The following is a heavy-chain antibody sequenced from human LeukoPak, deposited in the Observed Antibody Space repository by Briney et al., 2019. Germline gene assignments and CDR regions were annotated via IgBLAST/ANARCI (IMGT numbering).Heavy chain of an antibody. CDR1: GFTSSSYA. Sequence: GGSLRLSCAASGFTSSSYAMHWVRQAPGKGLEWVAVISYDGSNKYYADSVKGRFTISRDNSKNTLYLQMNSLRAEDTAVYYCARDPSPMIVVARFDYWGQGTLVTVSS. CDR2: ISYDGSNK. D-gene: IGHD3-22*01. J-gene: IGHJ4*02. V-gene: IGHV3-30-3*01. CDR3: ARDPSPMIVVARFDY.